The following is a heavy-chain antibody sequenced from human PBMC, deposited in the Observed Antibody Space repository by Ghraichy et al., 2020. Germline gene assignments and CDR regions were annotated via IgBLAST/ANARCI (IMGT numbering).Heavy chain of an antibody. J-gene: IGHJ3*02. V-gene: IGHV4-4*07. D-gene: IGHD2/OR15-2a*01. CDR2: IFAYGAT. CDR1: GGSISNYY. CDR3: ARAQEYRDAFDI. Sequence: SETLSLTCTVSGGSISNYYWSWIRQPAGKGLEWIGRIFAYGATNYNPSLKSRVTMSVDTSKNQFSLKLTSVTAADAAVYYCARAQEYRDAFDIWGQGTMVTVSS.